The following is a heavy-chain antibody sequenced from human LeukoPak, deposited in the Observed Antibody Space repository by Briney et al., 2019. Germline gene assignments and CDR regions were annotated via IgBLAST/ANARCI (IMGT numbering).Heavy chain of an antibody. CDR1: GFTFSSYW. V-gene: IGHV3-7*01. Sequence: PGGSLRLSCAASGFTFSSYWMSWVRQAPGKGLEWVANIKQDGSEKYYVDSVKGRFTISRDNAKNSLYLQMNSLRAEDTAVYYCARDFSYYDFWSGPYYFDYWGQGTLVTVSS. D-gene: IGHD3-3*01. J-gene: IGHJ4*02. CDR2: IKQDGSEK. CDR3: ARDFSYYDFWSGPYYFDY.